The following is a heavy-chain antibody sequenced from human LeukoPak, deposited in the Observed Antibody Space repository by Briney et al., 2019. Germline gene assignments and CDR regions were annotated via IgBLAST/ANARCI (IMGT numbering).Heavy chain of an antibody. D-gene: IGHD3-3*01. CDR1: GYTFTGYY. Sequence: ASVKVSCKASGYTFTGYYMHWVRQAPGQGLEWMGWINPNSGGTNYAQKFQGRVTMTRDTSISTAYMELSRLRSDDTAVYYCARNPPDDFWSGYYTPYYGMDVWGQGTTVTVSS. J-gene: IGHJ6*02. CDR2: INPNSGGT. CDR3: ARNPPDDFWSGYYTPYYGMDV. V-gene: IGHV1-2*02.